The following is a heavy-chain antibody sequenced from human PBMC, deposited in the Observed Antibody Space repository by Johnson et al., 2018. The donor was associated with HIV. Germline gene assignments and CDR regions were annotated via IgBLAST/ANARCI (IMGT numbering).Heavy chain of an antibody. J-gene: IGHJ3*02. CDR3: AKIRTSGTGDAFDI. Sequence: QVQLVESGGGVVQPGRSLRLPCAASGFNFSNDAIHWVRQAPGKGLEWVAFIRYDGSNKYYSDSVKGRFTISRDNSKNTLYLQMDSLRAEDTAVYYCAKIRTSGTGDAFDIWGQGTMVTVSS. D-gene: IGHD1-14*01. CDR2: IRYDGSNK. V-gene: IGHV3-30*02. CDR1: GFNFSNDA.